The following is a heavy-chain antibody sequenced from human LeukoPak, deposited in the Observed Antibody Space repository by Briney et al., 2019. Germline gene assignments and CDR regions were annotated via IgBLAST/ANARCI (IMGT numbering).Heavy chain of an antibody. D-gene: IGHD6-13*01. CDR1: GGSFSGYY. V-gene: IGHV4-34*01. Sequence: PSETLSLTCAVYGGSFSGYYWSWIRQPPGKGLEWIGEINHSGSTNYNPSLKSRVTISVDTSKNQFSLKLSSVTAADTAVYYCARVTLPGAAAGTFGVISDYWGQGTLVTVSS. CDR2: INHSGST. J-gene: IGHJ4*02. CDR3: ARVTLPGAAAGTFGVISDY.